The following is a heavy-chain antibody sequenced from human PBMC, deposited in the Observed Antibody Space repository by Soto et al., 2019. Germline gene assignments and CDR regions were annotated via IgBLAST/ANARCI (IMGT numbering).Heavy chain of an antibody. CDR3: ARRLRIAAAGSACCYYLDV. J-gene: IGHJ6*03. V-gene: IGHV1-8*01. CDR2: MNPNSGNT. D-gene: IGHD6-13*01. CDR1: GYAFTVYD. Sequence: SVKLDCKASGYAFTVYDGSRVRKTNEQGLEWMGWMNPNSGNTGYAQKFQGRVTMTRNTSISTAYMELSSLRSEDTAVYYCARRLRIAAAGSACCYYLDVWEKGSTVTVSS.